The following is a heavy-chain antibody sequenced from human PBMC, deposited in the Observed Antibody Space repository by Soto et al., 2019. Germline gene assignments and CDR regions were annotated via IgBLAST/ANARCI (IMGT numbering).Heavy chain of an antibody. J-gene: IGHJ4*02. Sequence: SVKVSCKASGGTFSSYAISWVRQAPGQGLEWMGGIIPIFGTANYAQKFQGRVTITADESTSTAYMELSSLRSEDTAVYYCARALRGGSYYSGFDYWGQGTLVTVSS. D-gene: IGHD1-26*01. CDR3: ARALRGGSYYSGFDY. CDR2: IIPIFGTA. CDR1: GGTFSSYA. V-gene: IGHV1-69*13.